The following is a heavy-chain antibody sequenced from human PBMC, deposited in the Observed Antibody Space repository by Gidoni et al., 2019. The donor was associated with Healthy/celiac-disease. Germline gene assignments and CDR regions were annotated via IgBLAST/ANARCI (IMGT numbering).Heavy chain of an antibody. CDR1: GFPFSRYA. J-gene: IGHJ4*02. D-gene: IGHD3-22*01. V-gene: IGHV3-23*01. Sequence: EVQLLESGGGLVQPGGSLRLSCSASGFPFSRYARCWVRQAPGRGLEWVSAISGSGGSTYYADSVKGRFTISRDNSKNTLYLQMNSLRAEDTAVYYCAKIVTMIVVVLPWFDYWGQGTLVTVSS. CDR3: AKIVTMIVVVLPWFDY. CDR2: ISGSGGST.